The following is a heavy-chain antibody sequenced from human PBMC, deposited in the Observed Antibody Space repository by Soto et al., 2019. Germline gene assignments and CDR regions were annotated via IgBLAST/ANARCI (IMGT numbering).Heavy chain of an antibody. CDR3: ARSSGWNYLSS. J-gene: IGHJ5*02. CDR1: GGSISSGDYY. V-gene: IGHV4-30-4*01. D-gene: IGHD1-7*01. CDR2: IYYSGST. Sequence: ASETLSLTCTVSGGSISSGDYYWSWIRQPPGKGLEWIGYIYYSGSTYYNPSLKSRVTISVDTSKNQFSLKLSSVTAADTAVYYCARSSGWNYLSSWGQGTLVTVSS.